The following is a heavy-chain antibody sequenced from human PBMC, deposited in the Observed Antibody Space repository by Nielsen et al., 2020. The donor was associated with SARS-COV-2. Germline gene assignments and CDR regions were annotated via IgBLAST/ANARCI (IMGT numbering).Heavy chain of an antibody. CDR1: GFTFSSYA. D-gene: IGHD3-22*01. CDR3: AKFFMVMGFDY. V-gene: IGHV3-23*01. J-gene: IGHJ4*02. Sequence: GESLKISCAASGFTFSSYAMSWVRQAPGKGLEWVSAISGSGGSTYYADSVKGRFTISRDNSKNTLYLQMNSLRAEDTAVYYCAKFFMVMGFDYWGQGTLVTVSS. CDR2: ISGSGGST.